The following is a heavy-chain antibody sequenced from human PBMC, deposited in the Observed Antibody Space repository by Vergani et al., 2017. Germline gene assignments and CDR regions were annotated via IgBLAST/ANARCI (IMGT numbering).Heavy chain of an antibody. V-gene: IGHV1-2*02. D-gene: IGHD1-26*01. CDR3: ARDSYRRELLLDY. J-gene: IGHJ4*02. CDR1: GYTFTGYY. CDR2: ITPNTGGT. Sequence: QVQLVQSGAEVKKPGASVKVSCKASGYTFTGYYMHWVRQAPGQGLEWMGWITPNTGGTNYAQKFQGRVTMTRDTSISTAYMELSRLRSDDTAVYYCARDSYRRELLLDYWGQGTLVTVSS.